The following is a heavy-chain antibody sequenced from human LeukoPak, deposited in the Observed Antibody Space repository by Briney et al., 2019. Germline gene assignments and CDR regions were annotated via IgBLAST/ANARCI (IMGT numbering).Heavy chain of an antibody. Sequence: ASVKVSCKASGYTFTSYYMLWVRQAPGQGLEWMGIINPSGGSTSYAQKFQGRVTMTRDMSTTKVYTELSSLRSEATAVYYCARESGGAGVYYYYMDVWGKGSTVSVSS. CDR3: ARESGGAGVYYYYMDV. CDR1: GYTFTSYY. V-gene: IGHV1-46*01. J-gene: IGHJ6*03. CDR2: INPSGGST. D-gene: IGHD1-26*01.